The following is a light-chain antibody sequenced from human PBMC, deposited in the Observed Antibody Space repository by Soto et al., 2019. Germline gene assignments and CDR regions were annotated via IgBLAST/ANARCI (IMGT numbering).Light chain of an antibody. CDR3: MQALQTPRT. J-gene: IGKJ1*01. V-gene: IGKV2-28*01. Sequence: VMTQSQLSLPVTPGEPASISCRSSHSLLHSNGYNYLDWYLQKPGQSPQLLVYLGSNRASGVPDRFSGSGSGTDFTLKISRVEAEDVGVYYCMQALQTPRTFGQGTNVDIK. CDR1: HSLLHSNGYNY. CDR2: LGS.